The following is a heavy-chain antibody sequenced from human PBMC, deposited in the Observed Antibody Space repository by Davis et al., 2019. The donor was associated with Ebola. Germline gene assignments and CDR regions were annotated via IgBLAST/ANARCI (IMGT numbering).Heavy chain of an antibody. CDR3: ARGGGSGSLGYGMDV. V-gene: IGHV3-11*05. D-gene: IGHD3-10*01. CDR2: ISSSSSYI. CDR1: GFTFSDYY. J-gene: IGHJ6*02. Sequence: GESLKISCAASGFTFSDYYMSWIRQAPGKGLEWVSSISSSSSYIYYADSVKGRFTISRDNSKNTLYLQMNSLRAEDTAVYYCARGGGSGSLGYGMDVWGQGTTVTVSS.